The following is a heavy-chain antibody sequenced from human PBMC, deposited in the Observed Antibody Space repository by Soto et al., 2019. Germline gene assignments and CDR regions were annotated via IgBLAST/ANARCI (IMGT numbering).Heavy chain of an antibody. Sequence: PGWSLRLSCAASGFTFSSYGMHWVRQAPGKGLEWVAVISYDGSNKYYADSVKGRFTISRDNSKNTLYLQMNSLRAEDTAVYYCAKSGVLRCLEWLQKTHDAFDIWGQGTMVTVSS. D-gene: IGHD3-3*01. CDR2: ISYDGSNK. CDR1: GFTFSSYG. V-gene: IGHV3-30*18. J-gene: IGHJ3*02. CDR3: AKSGVLRCLEWLQKTHDAFDI.